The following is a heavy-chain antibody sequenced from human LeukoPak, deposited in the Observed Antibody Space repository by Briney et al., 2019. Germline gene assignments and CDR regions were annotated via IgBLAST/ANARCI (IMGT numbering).Heavy chain of an antibody. CDR2: INPSGGST. V-gene: IGHV1-46*02. Sequence: ASVKVSCKASGYTFNNHYMYWVRQAPGQGLEWMGVINPSGGSTSYAQKFQGRVTMTRDTSTRTVYMEVNSLRSEDTVVYYCARQGTYSSAIGMGYWGQGTLVTVSS. CDR1: GYTFNNHY. D-gene: IGHD6-19*01. CDR3: ARQGTYSSAIGMGY. J-gene: IGHJ4*02.